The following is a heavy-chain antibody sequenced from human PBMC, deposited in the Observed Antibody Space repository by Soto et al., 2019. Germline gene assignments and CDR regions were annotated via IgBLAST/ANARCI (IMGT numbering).Heavy chain of an antibody. Sequence: TGESLKISCKGSGYSFTSYWLDWVRQMPGKGLEWIGIIYPGDSDTRYSPSYQGQVTISADKSISTAYLRWSSLKASDTAMYYCTRFKSGRSGRFDDWGQGTLVTLSS. CDR3: TRFKSGRSGRFDD. CDR1: GYSFTSYW. V-gene: IGHV5-51*01. J-gene: IGHJ4*02. CDR2: IYPGDSDT. D-gene: IGHD6-19*01.